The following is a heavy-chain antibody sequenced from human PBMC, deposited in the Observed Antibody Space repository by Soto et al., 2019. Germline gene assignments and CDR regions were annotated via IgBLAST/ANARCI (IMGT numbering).Heavy chain of an antibody. D-gene: IGHD3-22*01. J-gene: IGHJ6*02. Sequence: SGPTLVNPTQTLTLTCTFSGFSLSTSGMCVSWIRQPPGKALEWLARIDWDDDKYYSTSLKTRLTISKDTSKNQVVLTMTNMDPVDTATYYCARTSYPYDSSGYLSYYYGMDVSGQGTTVTVSS. CDR1: GFSLSTSGMC. V-gene: IGHV2-70*11. CDR3: ARTSYPYDSSGYLSYYYGMDV. CDR2: IDWDDDK.